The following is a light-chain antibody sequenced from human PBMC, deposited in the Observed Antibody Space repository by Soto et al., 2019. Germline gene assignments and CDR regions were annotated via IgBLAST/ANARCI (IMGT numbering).Light chain of an antibody. V-gene: IGKV2-30*01. Sequence: DVVVTQSPLSLSVTLGQPASISCRASQSLVFSDGNTYLNWFQQRPGRSPRRLIYFVSNRDSGVPDRFSGSGSGTDVTLKISRVEADDVGVYYCMQSIQWPWTFGQGTKVEIK. CDR1: QSLVFSDGNTY. CDR3: MQSIQWPWT. CDR2: FVS. J-gene: IGKJ1*01.